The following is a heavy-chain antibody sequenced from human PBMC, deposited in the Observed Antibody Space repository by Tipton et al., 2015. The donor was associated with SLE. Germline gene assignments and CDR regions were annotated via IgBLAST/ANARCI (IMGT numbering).Heavy chain of an antibody. CDR3: ARTRYSGYDPFDY. D-gene: IGHD5-12*01. J-gene: IGHJ4*02. CDR1: GGSISSGDYY. Sequence: TLSLTCTVSGGSISSGDYYWSWIRQPPGKGLEWIGYIYYGGSTYYNPSLKSRVTISVDTSKNQFSLKLSSVTAADTAVYYCARTRYSGYDPFDYWGQGTLVTVSS. V-gene: IGHV4-30-4*01. CDR2: IYYGGST.